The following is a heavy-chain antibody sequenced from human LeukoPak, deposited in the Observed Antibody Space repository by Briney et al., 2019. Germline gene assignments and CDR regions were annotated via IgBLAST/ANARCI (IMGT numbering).Heavy chain of an antibody. CDR2: ISWNSGSI. CDR3: IAAAGWYYFDY. CDR1: GFTFDDYA. J-gene: IGHJ4*02. Sequence: GGSLRLSCAASGFTFDDYAMHWVRQAPGKGLEWVSGISWNSGSIGYADSVKGRFTISRDNAKNSLYLQMNSLRAEDTALYYCIAAAGWYYFDYWGQGTLVTVSS. D-gene: IGHD6-13*01. V-gene: IGHV3-9*01.